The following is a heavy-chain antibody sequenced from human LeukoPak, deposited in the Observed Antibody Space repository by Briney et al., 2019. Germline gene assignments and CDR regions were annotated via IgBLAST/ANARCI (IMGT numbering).Heavy chain of an antibody. J-gene: IGHJ4*02. CDR3: ARDGYEWLSDGDWDY. Sequence: ASVKVSCKASGYTFTGYYMHWVRQAPGQGLEWMGWINPNSGGTNYAQKFQGRVTMTRDTSISTAYMELSRLRSDDTAVYYCARDGYEWLSDGDWDYWGRGTLVTVSS. CDR2: INPNSGGT. D-gene: IGHD3-3*01. CDR1: GYTFTGYY. V-gene: IGHV1-2*02.